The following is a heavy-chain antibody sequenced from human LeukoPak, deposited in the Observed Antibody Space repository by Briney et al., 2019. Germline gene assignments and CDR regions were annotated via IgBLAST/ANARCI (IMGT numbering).Heavy chain of an antibody. Sequence: SETLSLTCTVSGGSISSSSYYWGWIRQPPGKGLEWIGGIYYSGSTYYNPSLKSRVTTSVDTSKNQFSLKLSSVTAADTAVYYCARDSGAYYYGSGDFDYWGQGTLVTVSS. J-gene: IGHJ4*02. V-gene: IGHV4-39*07. CDR1: GGSISSSSYY. D-gene: IGHD3-10*01. CDR2: IYYSGST. CDR3: ARDSGAYYYGSGDFDY.